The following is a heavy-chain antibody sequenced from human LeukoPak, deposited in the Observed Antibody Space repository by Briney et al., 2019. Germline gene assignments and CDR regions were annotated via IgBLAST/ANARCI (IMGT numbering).Heavy chain of an antibody. V-gene: IGHV4-59*11. CDR1: GASMTNHY. J-gene: IGHJ4*02. CDR3: ARATVAGDFDY. Sequence: PSETLSLTCSVSGASMTNHYWSWIRQPPGKGLEWIGYIYDSETTNYNPSLRSRVTMSVDTSKNQFSLKLSSVTAADTAVYYCARATVAGDFDYWGQGTLVTVSS. D-gene: IGHD6-19*01. CDR2: IYDSETT.